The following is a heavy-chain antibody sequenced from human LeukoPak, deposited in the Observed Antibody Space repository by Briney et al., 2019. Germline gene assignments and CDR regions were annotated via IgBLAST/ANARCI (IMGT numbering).Heavy chain of an antibody. CDR1: GITFSSYG. Sequence: GGSLRLSCAASGITFSSYGMHWVRQAPGKGLEWVAFIRYDGSNKYYADSVKGRFTISRDNSKNTLYLQMNSLRAEDTAVYYCAKRSAESSGYFNYWGQGILVTVSS. V-gene: IGHV3-30*02. D-gene: IGHD6-19*01. CDR3: AKRSAESSGYFNY. CDR2: IRYDGSNK. J-gene: IGHJ4*02.